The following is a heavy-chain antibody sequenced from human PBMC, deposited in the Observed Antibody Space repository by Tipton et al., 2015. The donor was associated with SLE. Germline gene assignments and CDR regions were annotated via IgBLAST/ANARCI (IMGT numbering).Heavy chain of an antibody. CDR3: AKGRQKNYADHAY. D-gene: IGHD4-17*01. J-gene: IGHJ4*02. CDR1: GGSFSGYY. V-gene: IGHV4-34*01. CDR2: INHSGST. Sequence: TLSLTCAVYGGSFSGYYWSWIRQPPGKGLEWIREINHSGSTNYNPSLKSRLTISGDTSKNQFSLKLTSVTAADTAVYYCAKGRQKNYADHAYWGQGTLVTVSS.